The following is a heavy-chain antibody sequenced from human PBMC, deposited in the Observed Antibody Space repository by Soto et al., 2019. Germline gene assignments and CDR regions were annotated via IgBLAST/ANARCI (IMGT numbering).Heavy chain of an antibody. V-gene: IGHV1-69*06. J-gene: IGHJ6*02. Sequence: QVQLVQPGAEVKKPGSSVKVSCKASGGTFSSSAISWVRQAPGQGLEWMGAIIPVFGTAHYAQKFQGRVTITADKPTRTAYMELSRLRSEDTAVYYCARERTERGKDVWGQGTTVTVSS. CDR2: IIPVFGTA. CDR1: GGTFSSSA. CDR3: ARERTERGKDV.